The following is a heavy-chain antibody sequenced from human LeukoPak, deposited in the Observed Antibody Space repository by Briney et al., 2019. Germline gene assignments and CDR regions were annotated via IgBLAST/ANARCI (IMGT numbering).Heavy chain of an antibody. CDR1: GYTFTGYY. D-gene: IGHD3-10*01. CDR3: ARDGSGSTGYNWFDP. CDR2: INPNSGGT. J-gene: IGHJ5*02. V-gene: IGHV1-2*02. Sequence: ASVKLSCKASGYTFTGYYMHWVRQAPGQGLEWMGWINPNSGGTNYAQKFQGRFTMTRDTSISTAYLELSRLRPEDTAVYYCARDGSGSTGYNWFDPWGQGTLVTVSS.